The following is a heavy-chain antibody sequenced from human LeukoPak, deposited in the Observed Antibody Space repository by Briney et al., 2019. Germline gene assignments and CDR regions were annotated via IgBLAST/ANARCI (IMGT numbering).Heavy chain of an antibody. CDR2: IYSSGST. Sequence: SETLTLTCTVSGGSISSGSYYWRWIPQPAGQGREWFGRIYSSGSTNYNPSLKSRLIISEDTSKTQFSQKLSPITADAAAFYCCAREPEGQWLVLDYWGQGALVTVSP. CDR1: GGSISSGSYY. V-gene: IGHV4-61*02. D-gene: IGHD6-19*01. J-gene: IGHJ4*02. CDR3: AREPEGQWLVLDY.